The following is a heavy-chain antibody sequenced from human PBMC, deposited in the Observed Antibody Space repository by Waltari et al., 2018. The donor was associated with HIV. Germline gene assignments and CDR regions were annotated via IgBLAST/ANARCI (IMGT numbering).Heavy chain of an antibody. D-gene: IGHD2-8*01. J-gene: IGHJ4*02. CDR1: EYTFTIYY. CDR3: ARGHEYTNGLDY. CDR2: IGFSAGDT. V-gene: IGHV1-46*01. Sequence: QDQLVQSGAEVKKPGASVTVSCQGSEYTFTIYYVHWVRQAPGQGLQWMGLIGFSAGDTNYAPDFQGRVSRTRDTSTNTVYMELRSLNSDDSAMYYCARGHEYTNGLDYWGQGTLISVTS.